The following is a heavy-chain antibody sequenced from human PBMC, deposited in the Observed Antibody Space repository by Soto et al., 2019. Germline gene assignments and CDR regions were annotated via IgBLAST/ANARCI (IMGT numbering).Heavy chain of an antibody. CDR1: GFTFSSYW. CDR2: IKQDGSEK. D-gene: IGHD2-15*01. CDR3: VRVRCSGTSCRRVWYFDR. V-gene: IGHV3-7*01. J-gene: IGHJ2*01. Sequence: EVQLVESGGGLVQPGGSLRLSCAASGFTFSSYWMSWVRQAPGKGLEWVANIKQDGSEKYYVDSMKGRFTISRGHAKNSLFLDMNSLIAEDTSVYYCVRVRCSGTSCRRVWYFDRWGRGTLGTVSS.